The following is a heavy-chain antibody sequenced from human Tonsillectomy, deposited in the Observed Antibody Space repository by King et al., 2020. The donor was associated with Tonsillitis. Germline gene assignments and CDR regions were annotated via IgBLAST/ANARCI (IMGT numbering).Heavy chain of an antibody. CDR1: GFTFSIYA. CDR2: ISGSGGST. V-gene: IGHV3-23*04. D-gene: IGHD5-12*01. Sequence: VQLVESGGGLVQPGGSLRLSCAASGFTFSIYAMSWVRQAPGKGLEWVSAISGSGGSTYYADSVKGRFTISRDSPKNTLYLQMNSLRAEDTAVYYCAKSGGYHLYYYYGLDVWGQGTTVTVPS. CDR3: AKSGGYHLYYYYGLDV. J-gene: IGHJ6*02.